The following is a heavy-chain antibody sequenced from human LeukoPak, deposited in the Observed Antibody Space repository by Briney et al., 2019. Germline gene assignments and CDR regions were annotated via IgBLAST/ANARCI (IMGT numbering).Heavy chain of an antibody. D-gene: IGHD5-18*01. Sequence: ASVKVSCKPSGYTLTGYYMHWVRHAPQQRRECMGWIKPNSGGTNYAQKFQGRVTMTSDTSISTAYMELSRLRSDDTAVYYCARAGTWIQIWLDYWGQGTLVTVSS. CDR1: GYTLTGYY. CDR3: ARAGTWIQIWLDY. J-gene: IGHJ4*02. V-gene: IGHV1-2*02. CDR2: IKPNSGGT.